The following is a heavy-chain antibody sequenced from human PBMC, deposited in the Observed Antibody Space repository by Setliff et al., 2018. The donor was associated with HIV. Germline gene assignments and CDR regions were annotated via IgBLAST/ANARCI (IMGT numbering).Heavy chain of an antibody. CDR3: ARGGYSGEFLDAFDI. CDR2: INCASGRT. J-gene: IGHJ3*02. Sequence: ASVKVSCKASGYIFSTHYIHWVRQAPGQGLEWTGIINCASGRTVYTEKIKGRLAMARDMSRTTVYMELTSLRTEDTAVYYCARGGYSGEFLDAFDIWGQGTLVTVSS. V-gene: IGHV1-46*01. D-gene: IGHD5-12*01. CDR1: GYIFSTHY.